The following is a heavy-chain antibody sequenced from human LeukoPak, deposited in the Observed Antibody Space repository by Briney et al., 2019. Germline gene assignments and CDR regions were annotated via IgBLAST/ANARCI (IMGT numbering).Heavy chain of an antibody. CDR1: GFTFSTYA. Sequence: GGSLRFSCAASGFTFSTYAMGWVRQAPGEGLEGVSSIKGGGGDPFYADSVRGRFTISRDKSKNTLYLQLNSLRAEDTAVYFCAQGGHDYNPFYYWGQGTLVTVSS. J-gene: IGHJ4*02. CDR3: AQGGHDYNPFYY. CDR2: IKGGGGDP. D-gene: IGHD4-11*01. V-gene: IGHV3-23*01.